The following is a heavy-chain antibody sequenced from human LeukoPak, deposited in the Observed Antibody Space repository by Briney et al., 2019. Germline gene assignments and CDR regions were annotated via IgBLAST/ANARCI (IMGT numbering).Heavy chain of an antibody. J-gene: IGHJ2*01. CDR1: GFTFSSYEM. V-gene: IGHV4-4*02. CDR3: AREDYDDSGAWYFDL. CDR2: IYHSGST. Sequence: PGGSLRLSCAASGFTFSSYEMNWVRQPPGKGLEWIGEIYHSGSTNYNPSLKSRVTISVDKSKNQFSLKLSSVTAADTAVYYCAREDYDDSGAWYFDLWGRGTLVTVSS. D-gene: IGHD3-3*01.